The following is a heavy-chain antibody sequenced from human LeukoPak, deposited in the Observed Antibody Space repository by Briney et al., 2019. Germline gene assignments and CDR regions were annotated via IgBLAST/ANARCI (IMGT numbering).Heavy chain of an antibody. J-gene: IGHJ3*02. CDR3: ARWPHSDSGSSYVKYHAFDI. CDR2: IYYSGST. CDR1: GGSISSHY. V-gene: IGHV4-59*11. D-gene: IGHD1-26*01. Sequence: SETLSLTCTVSGGSISSHYWSWIRQPPGKGLEWIGYIYYSGSTNYNPSLKSRVTISVDTSKNQFSLKLSSVTAADTAVYYCARWPHSDSGSSYVKYHAFDISGQGTMVTVSS.